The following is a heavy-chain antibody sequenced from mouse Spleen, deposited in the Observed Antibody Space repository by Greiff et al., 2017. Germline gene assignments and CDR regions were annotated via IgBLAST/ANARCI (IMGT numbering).Heavy chain of an antibody. CDR3: ARINWDVSY. CDR2: INPNNGGT. D-gene: IGHD4-1*01. Sequence: EVQLQQSGPELVKPGASVKISCKASGYTFTDYYMNWVKQSHGKSLEWIGDINPNNGGTSYNQKFKGKATLTVDKSSSTAYMELRSLTSEDSAVYYCARINWDVSYWGQGTTLTVSS. V-gene: IGHV1-26*01. CDR1: GYTFTDYY. J-gene: IGHJ2*01.